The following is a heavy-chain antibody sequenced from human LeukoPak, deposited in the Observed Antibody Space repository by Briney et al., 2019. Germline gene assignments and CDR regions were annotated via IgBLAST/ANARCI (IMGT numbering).Heavy chain of an antibody. J-gene: IGHJ6*02. V-gene: IGHV3-7*01. CDR3: ARWGGYGSGPYYYGMDV. CDR1: GFTFSSYW. Sequence: GGSLRLSCAASGFTFSSYWMSWVRQAPGKGLEWVANIKQGGSEKYYVDSVKGRFTISRDNAKNSLYLQMNSLRAEDTAVYYCARWGGYGSGPYYYGMDVWGQGTTVTVSS. CDR2: IKQGGSEK. D-gene: IGHD3-10*01.